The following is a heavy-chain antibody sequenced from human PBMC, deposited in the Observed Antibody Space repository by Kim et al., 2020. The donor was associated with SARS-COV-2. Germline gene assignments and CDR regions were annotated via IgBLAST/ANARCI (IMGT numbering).Heavy chain of an antibody. V-gene: IGHV6-1*01. Sequence: SPTLSLTCAISGVSVSSNSAAWNWIRQSPSRGLEWLGRTYYRSKWYNDYAVSVKSRITINPDTSKNQFSLQLNSVTPEDTAVYYCAREIRGGKGGYDYVDYWGQGTLVTVSS. J-gene: IGHJ4*02. D-gene: IGHD5-12*01. CDR1: GVSVSSNSAA. CDR2: TYYRSKWYN. CDR3: AREIRGGKGGYDYVDY.